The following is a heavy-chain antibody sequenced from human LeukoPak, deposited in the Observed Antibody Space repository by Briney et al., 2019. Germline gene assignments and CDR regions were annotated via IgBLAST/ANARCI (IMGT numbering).Heavy chain of an antibody. CDR1: GYTFTSYG. CDR2: ISAYNGNT. Sequence: GASVKVSCKASGYTFTSYGISWVRQAPEQGLEWMGWISAYNGNTNYAQKLQGRVTMTTDTSTSTAYMELRGLRSDDTAVYYCAREGGGTYYYGSGSFPNFDYWGQGTLVTVSS. CDR3: AREGGGTYYYGSGSFPNFDY. V-gene: IGHV1-18*04. J-gene: IGHJ4*02. D-gene: IGHD3-10*01.